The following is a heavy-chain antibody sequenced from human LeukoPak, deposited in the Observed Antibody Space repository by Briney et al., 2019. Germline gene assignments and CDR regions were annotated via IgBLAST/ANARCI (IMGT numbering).Heavy chain of an antibody. CDR1: GFTFSSYE. V-gene: IGHV3-48*03. Sequence: GGSLRLSCAASGFTFSSYEMHWVRQAPGKGLEWISYISSSGSTIYYADSVKGRLTISRDNAKNSLYLQMNSLRAEDTAVYYCARAVGYCSGGSCYGSYYYYYMDVWGKGTTVTVSS. CDR3: ARAVGYCSGGSCYGSYYYYYMDV. CDR2: ISSSGSTI. J-gene: IGHJ6*03. D-gene: IGHD2-15*01.